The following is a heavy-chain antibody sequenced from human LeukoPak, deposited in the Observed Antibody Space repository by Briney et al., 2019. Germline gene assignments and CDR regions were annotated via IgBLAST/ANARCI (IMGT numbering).Heavy chain of an antibody. J-gene: IGHJ5*02. V-gene: IGHV1-2*06. CDR2: INPNSGGT. Sequence: ASVKVSCKASGCTFTGYYMHWVRQAPGQGLEWMGRINPNSGGTNYAQKFQGRVTMTRDTSISTAYMELSRLRSDDTAVYYCASQYDFWSGYRIGWFDPWGQGTLVTVSS. CDR1: GCTFTGYY. CDR3: ASQYDFWSGYRIGWFDP. D-gene: IGHD3-3*01.